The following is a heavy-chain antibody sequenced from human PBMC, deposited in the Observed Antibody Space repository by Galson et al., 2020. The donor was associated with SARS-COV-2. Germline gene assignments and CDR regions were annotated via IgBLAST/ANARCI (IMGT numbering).Heavy chain of an antibody. V-gene: IGHV1-2*02. CDR1: GYTFTGYY. CDR3: ARETATTSEIFFDY. D-gene: IGHD2-21*02. J-gene: IGHJ4*02. Sequence: ASVKVSCKASGYTFTGYYLHWVRQAPGQGLEWMGWINPDSGYTNFARKFQGRVTMTRDTSIRTAYMDLSSLRSDDTAVYYCARETATTSEIFFDYWGQGALVTVSS. CDR2: INPDSGYT.